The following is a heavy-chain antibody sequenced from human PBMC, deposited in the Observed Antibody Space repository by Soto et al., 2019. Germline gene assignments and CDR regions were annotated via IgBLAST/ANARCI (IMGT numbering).Heavy chain of an antibody. V-gene: IGHV4-30-2*01. CDR1: GGSISSGGDS. Sequence: LALTCAFSGGSISSGGDSWSCIRQPPGKGLEWIGYIYHNGNTYYNSSLKSRVTISVDRSKNQFSLNLSSVTAADTAVYYCARNKTYGDYGRYFDYWGQGTLVTVSS. CDR3: ARNKTYGDYGRYFDY. J-gene: IGHJ4*02. D-gene: IGHD4-17*01. CDR2: IYHNGNT.